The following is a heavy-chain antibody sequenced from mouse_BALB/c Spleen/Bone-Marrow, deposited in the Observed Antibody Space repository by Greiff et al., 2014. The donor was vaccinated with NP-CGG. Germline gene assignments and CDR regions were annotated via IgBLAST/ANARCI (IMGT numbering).Heavy chain of an antibody. Sequence: EVQVVESGGGLVKPGGSLKLSRAASGFTFSDFYMYGVRQTPEKRLEWVATISDGGSYIYYPDSVKGRFTISRDDAKNNLYLQMSSLKSEDTAMYYCTRDRGVQGYAMDYWGQGTSVTVSS. CDR3: TRDRGVQGYAMDY. V-gene: IGHV5-4*02. J-gene: IGHJ4*01. D-gene: IGHD2-14*01. CDR2: ISDGGSYI. CDR1: GFTFSDFY.